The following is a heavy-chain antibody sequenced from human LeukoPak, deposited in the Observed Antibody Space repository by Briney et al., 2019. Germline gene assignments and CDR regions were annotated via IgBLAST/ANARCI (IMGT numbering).Heavy chain of an antibody. CDR1: GFTFSSYG. CDR2: IRYDGSNK. Sequence: GGSLRLSCAASGFTFSSYGMHWVRQAPGKGLEWVAFIRYDGSNKYYADSVKGRFTISRDNSKNTLYLQMNSLRAEDTAVYYCARVGATGGYYYYYYMDVWGQGTMVTVSS. D-gene: IGHD1-26*01. CDR3: ARVGATGGYYYYYYMDV. J-gene: IGHJ6*03. V-gene: IGHV3-30*02.